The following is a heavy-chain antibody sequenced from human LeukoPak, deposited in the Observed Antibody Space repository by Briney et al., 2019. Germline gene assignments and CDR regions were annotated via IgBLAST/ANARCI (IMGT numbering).Heavy chain of an antibody. J-gene: IGHJ4*02. CDR1: GGSISSGDYY. CDR2: IYYSGST. D-gene: IGHD6-13*01. CDR3: AREMRGSSCLDY. V-gene: IGHV4-30-4*01. Sequence: SQTLSLTCTVSGGSISSGDYYWSWIRQPPGKGLEWIGYIYYSGSTYYNPSLKSRVTISVDTSKNQFSLKLSSVTAADTAVYYCAREMRGSSCLDYWGQGTLVTVSS.